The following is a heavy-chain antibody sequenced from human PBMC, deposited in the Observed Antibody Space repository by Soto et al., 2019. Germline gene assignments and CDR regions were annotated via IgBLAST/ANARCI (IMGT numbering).Heavy chain of an antibody. D-gene: IGHD2-15*01. J-gene: IGHJ6*03. CDR2: ISGSGGST. V-gene: IGHV3-23*01. CDR1: GFTFSSYA. Sequence: GGSLRLSCAASGFTFSSYAMSWVRQAPGKGLEWVSAISGSGGSTYYADSVKGRFTISRDNSKNTLYLQMNSLRAEDTAVYYCATHDRVVYYYMDVWGKGTTVTVSS. CDR3: ATHDRVVYYYMDV.